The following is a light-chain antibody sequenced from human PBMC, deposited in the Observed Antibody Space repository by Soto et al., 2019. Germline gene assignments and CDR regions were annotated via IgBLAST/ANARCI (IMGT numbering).Light chain of an antibody. CDR2: DVS. CDR3: SSYTGSSTYVL. V-gene: IGLV2-14*01. Sequence: QSVLTQPPSASGSPGQSITISCTGTSSDVGGYNYVSWYQQHPGKAPKLMIYDVSNRPSGVSNRFSGSKSGNPASLTISGLQAEDEADYYCSSYTGSSTYVLFGGGTQLTVL. CDR1: SSDVGGYNY. J-gene: IGLJ2*01.